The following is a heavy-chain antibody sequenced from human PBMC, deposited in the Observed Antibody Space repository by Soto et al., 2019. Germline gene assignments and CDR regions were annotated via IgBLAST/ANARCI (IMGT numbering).Heavy chain of an antibody. D-gene: IGHD6-6*01. V-gene: IGHV1-69*02. CDR1: GGTFSSYT. Sequence: GASVKVSCKASGGTFSSYTISWVRQAPGQGLEWMGRIIPILGIANYAQKFQGRVTITADKSTSTAYMELSSLRSEDTAVYYCAIPHSSSPFYFDYWGQGTLVTVLL. CDR3: AIPHSSSPFYFDY. CDR2: IIPILGIA. J-gene: IGHJ4*02.